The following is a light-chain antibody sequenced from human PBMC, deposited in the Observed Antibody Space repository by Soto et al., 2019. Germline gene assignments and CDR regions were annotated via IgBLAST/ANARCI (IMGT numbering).Light chain of an antibody. CDR1: QSVSSNY. CDR2: GAS. J-gene: IGKJ1*01. CDR3: QQYGSSVKT. V-gene: IGKV3-20*01. Sequence: EIVFTQSPRTLSLSPGERATLSCRASQSVSSNYIAMYQQRPGKAPSLLIFGASNRATEIPDRFSGSGSGTDFTLTISRLEPADFAVYFCQQYGSSVKTFGQGTKV.